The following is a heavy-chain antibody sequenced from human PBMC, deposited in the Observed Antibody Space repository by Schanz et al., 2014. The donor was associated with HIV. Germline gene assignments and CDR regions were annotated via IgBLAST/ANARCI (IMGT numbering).Heavy chain of an antibody. CDR3: ARSNYDILRERAYYYYYGLDV. CDR1: GYTFTSYG. V-gene: IGHV1-18*01. J-gene: IGHJ6*02. Sequence: QVQLVLSGAEVKRPGASVKVSCKASGYTFTSYGITWVRQAPGQGLEWMGWISTYNGNIFYPKELRGRVTMTTDTSTTTASMELRSLTSDDTAVYFCARSNYDILRERAYYYYYGLDVWGQGTTVTVSS. D-gene: IGHD3-9*01. CDR2: ISTYNGNI.